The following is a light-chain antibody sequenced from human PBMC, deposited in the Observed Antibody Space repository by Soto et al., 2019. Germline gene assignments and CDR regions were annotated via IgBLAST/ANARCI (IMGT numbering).Light chain of an antibody. CDR3: QHYNDWRWT. CDR2: GAS. Sequence: EIVMTQSPATLSVSPGEGATLSCRASQSISSKLAWYQQKPGQAPRLLIYGASTRAIGVPARFFGSGSGTEFTLTISSLQSEDLAVYYCQHYNDWRWTFGQGTKVEIK. J-gene: IGKJ1*01. CDR1: QSISSK. V-gene: IGKV3-15*01.